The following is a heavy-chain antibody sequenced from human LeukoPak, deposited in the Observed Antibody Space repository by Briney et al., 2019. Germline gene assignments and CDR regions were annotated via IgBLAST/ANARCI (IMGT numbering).Heavy chain of an antibody. J-gene: IGHJ4*02. Sequence: PRGSLRPSCTASGFTLSGYWITWVRQAPGKGLEWVGNIKQDGSQEEYVDSVKGRFTISRDNAMDLLHLQMNSLRAEDTGIYYCARDHGDDFWGGFDCWGEGTLVTVSS. CDR2: IKQDGSQE. CDR1: GFTLSGYW. CDR3: ARDHGDDFWGGFDC. V-gene: IGHV3-7*05. D-gene: IGHD3-16*01.